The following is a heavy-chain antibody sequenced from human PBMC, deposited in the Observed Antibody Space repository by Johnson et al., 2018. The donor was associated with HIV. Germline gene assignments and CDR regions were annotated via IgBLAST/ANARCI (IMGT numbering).Heavy chain of an antibody. Sequence: QVQLVESGGGVVQPGRSLRLSCAASGFTFSSYGMHWVRQAPGKGLEWVAVIWYDGSNKYYADSVKGRFTISRDNSKNTLYLQMNSLRAEDTAVYYCAKWGSGSYPDALDIWGQGTMVTVSS. V-gene: IGHV3-33*06. CDR3: AKWGSGSYPDALDI. J-gene: IGHJ3*02. D-gene: IGHD1-26*01. CDR2: IWYDGSNK. CDR1: GFTFSSYG.